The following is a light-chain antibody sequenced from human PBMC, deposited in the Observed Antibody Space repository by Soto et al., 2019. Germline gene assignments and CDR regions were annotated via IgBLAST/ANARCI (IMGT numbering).Light chain of an antibody. CDR3: QSYDTSLSGVI. CDR1: SSNIGAGYD. J-gene: IGLJ2*01. V-gene: IGLV1-40*01. CDR2: ADN. Sequence: QSVLTQTPSVSGAPGQKITMSCTGSSSNIGAGYDVHWYQQLPGAAPRLLIYADNNRPSGVPDRFSASNSGTSASLAITGLQDEDEAVYYCQSYDTSLSGVIFGAGTKLTVL.